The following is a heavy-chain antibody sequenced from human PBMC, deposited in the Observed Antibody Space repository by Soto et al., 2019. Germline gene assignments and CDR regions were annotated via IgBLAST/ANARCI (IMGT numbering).Heavy chain of an antibody. CDR3: ARERAVAGFDY. J-gene: IGHJ4*02. CDR2: MNPNTGNT. CDR1: GYTFTSYD. V-gene: IGHV1-8*01. Sequence: QVQLVQSGAEVKKPGASVKVSCKASGYTFTSYDINWVRQATGQGLEWMGWMNPNTGNTGYAQNFQGRVTMTRSTSITAADVELRSLRSEHTPAYYCARERAVAGFDYRCQGTLVTVSS. D-gene: IGHD6-19*01.